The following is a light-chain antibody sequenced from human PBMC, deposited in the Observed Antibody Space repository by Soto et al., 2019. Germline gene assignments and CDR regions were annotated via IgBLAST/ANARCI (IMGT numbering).Light chain of an antibody. CDR2: AAS. CDR3: QQSYRTPRT. V-gene: IGKV1-39*01. J-gene: IGKJ1*01. Sequence: DIQMTQSPSSLSASVGDRVTITCLASESISSYLNWYQQKPGKPPKVLIYAASSLQSGVPSRFSGSRSGTDFTLTITSLQPEDFATYYCQQSYRTPRTFGQGTKVEIQ. CDR1: ESISSY.